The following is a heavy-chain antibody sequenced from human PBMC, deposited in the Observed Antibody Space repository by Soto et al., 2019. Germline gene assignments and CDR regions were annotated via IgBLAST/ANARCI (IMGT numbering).Heavy chain of an antibody. CDR2: IFSNAEK. CDR3: ARILRAPDDHTRWYFDL. D-gene: IGHD3-10*01. CDR1: GFSLSNARMG. V-gene: IGHV2-26*01. J-gene: IGHJ2*01. Sequence: QVTLKESGPVLVKPTETLTLTCTVSGFSLSNARMGVSWIRQPTGKALEWLAHIFSNAEKSYSASLKSRLTISKDNSKSQVVLTMTNMDPLGTATDCSARILRAPDDHTRWYFDLWGRGTLVTVSS.